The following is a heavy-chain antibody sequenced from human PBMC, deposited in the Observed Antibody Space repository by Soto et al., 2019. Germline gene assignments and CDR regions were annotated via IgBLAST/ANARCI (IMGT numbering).Heavy chain of an antibody. D-gene: IGHD2-15*01. CDR2: IRTISSAI. V-gene: IGHV3-48*02. Sequence: GGSLRLACAASGFTFSDYPMNWVRQATGKGLEWVSSIRTISSAIYFADSVRGRFTISRDNARNSLYLQMTSLRDEDTAGYYCARETPSFDSWGQGTLVTVSS. CDR3: ARETPSFDS. J-gene: IGHJ4*02. CDR1: GFTFSDYP.